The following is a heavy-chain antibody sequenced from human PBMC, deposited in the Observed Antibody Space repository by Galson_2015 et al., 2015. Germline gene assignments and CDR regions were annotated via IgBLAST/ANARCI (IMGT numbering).Heavy chain of an antibody. CDR1: GYTFTSYA. CDR3: AKGGWQWLVHVFDY. Sequence: SVKVSCKASGYTFTSYAMHWVRQAPGQRLEWMGWINAGNGNTKYSQEFQGRVTITRDTSASTAYMELSSLRSEDTAVYYCAKGGWQWLVHVFDYWGQGTLVTVSS. V-gene: IGHV1-3*01. CDR2: INAGNGNT. J-gene: IGHJ4*02. D-gene: IGHD6-19*01.